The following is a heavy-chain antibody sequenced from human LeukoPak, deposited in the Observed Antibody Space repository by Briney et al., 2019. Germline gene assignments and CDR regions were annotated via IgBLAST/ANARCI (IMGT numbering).Heavy chain of an antibody. D-gene: IGHD3-10*01. J-gene: IGHJ4*02. Sequence: GGSLRLSCAASGFTFSSYNMNWVRQAPGEGLEWVSSISSSSSNIYYADSVKGRFTISRDNAKNSLYPQMNSLRAEDTAVYYCARVEVGYWGQGTLVTVSS. CDR3: ARVEVGY. CDR1: GFTFSSYN. CDR2: ISSSSSNI. V-gene: IGHV3-21*01.